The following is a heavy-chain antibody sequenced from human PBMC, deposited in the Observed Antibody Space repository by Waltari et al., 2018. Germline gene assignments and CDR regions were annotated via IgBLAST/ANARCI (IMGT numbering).Heavy chain of an antibody. CDR1: GFTFSSYG. Sequence: QVQLVESGGGVVQPGRSLRLSCAASGFTFSSYGMHWVRQAPGKGLEWVAVIWYDGSNKYYADSVKGRFTISRDNSKNTLYLQMNSLRAEDTAMYYCAKDRGAFDIWGQGTMVTVSS. CDR2: IWYDGSNK. J-gene: IGHJ3*02. V-gene: IGHV3-30*18. CDR3: AKDRGAFDI.